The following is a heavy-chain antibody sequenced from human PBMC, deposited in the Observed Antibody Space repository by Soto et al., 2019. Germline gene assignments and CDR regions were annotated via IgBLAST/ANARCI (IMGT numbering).Heavy chain of an antibody. CDR3: ARQGANCSGATCYLAY. J-gene: IGHJ4*02. V-gene: IGHV4-39*01. CDR2: IYYSGST. D-gene: IGHD2-15*01. Sequence: QLQLQESGPGLVKPSETLSLTCTVSGGSISSSTYYWGWIRQPPGKGLEWIGSIYYSGSTYYNPFLKRRVTISVDTSKNQFSLTLSSVTAAEPAVYYCARQGANCSGATCYLAYWGQGTLVTVSS. CDR1: GGSISSSTYY.